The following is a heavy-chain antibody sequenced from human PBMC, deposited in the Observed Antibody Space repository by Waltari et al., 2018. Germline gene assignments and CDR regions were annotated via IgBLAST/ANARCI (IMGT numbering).Heavy chain of an antibody. D-gene: IGHD5-18*01. CDR2: IYSGGST. J-gene: IGHJ4*02. CDR1: GFTFSSYA. V-gene: IGHV3-23*03. CDR3: ASPSDWGYSYGRFDY. Sequence: EVQLLESGGGLVQPGGSLRLSCAASGFTFSSYAMSWVRQAPGKGLEWVSVIYSGGSTYYADAVKGRFTISRDNSKNTLYLQMNSLRAEDTAVYYCASPSDWGYSYGRFDYWGQGTLVTVSS.